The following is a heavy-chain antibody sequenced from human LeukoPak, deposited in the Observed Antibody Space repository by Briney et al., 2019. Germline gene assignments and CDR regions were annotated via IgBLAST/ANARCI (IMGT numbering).Heavy chain of an antibody. J-gene: IGHJ4*02. CDR3: AREGYYYDSSGYSRSRYLLDY. V-gene: IGHV4-59*12. D-gene: IGHD3-22*01. Sequence: SETLSLTCTVSGGSISSYYWSWIRQPPGKGLEWIGSIYHSGSTYYNPSLKSRVTISVDTSKNQFSLKLSSVTAADTAVYYCAREGYYYDSSGYSRSRYLLDYWGQGTLVTVSS. CDR1: GGSISSYY. CDR2: IYHSGST.